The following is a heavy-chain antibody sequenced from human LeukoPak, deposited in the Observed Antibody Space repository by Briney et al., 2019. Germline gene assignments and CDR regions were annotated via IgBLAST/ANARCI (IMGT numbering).Heavy chain of an antibody. D-gene: IGHD3-10*01. Sequence: ASVKVSCKASGGTFSSYAISWVRQAPGQGLEWMGRIIPILGIANYAQKFQGRVTITADKSTSTAYMELSSLRSEDTAVYYCARELRGSPLQFFDYWGQGTLVTVSS. CDR2: IIPILGIA. V-gene: IGHV1-69*04. CDR1: GGTFSSYA. J-gene: IGHJ4*02. CDR3: ARELRGSPLQFFDY.